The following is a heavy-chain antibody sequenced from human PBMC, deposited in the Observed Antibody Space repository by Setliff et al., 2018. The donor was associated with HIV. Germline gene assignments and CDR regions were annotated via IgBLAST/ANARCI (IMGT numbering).Heavy chain of an antibody. D-gene: IGHD4-17*01. J-gene: IGHJ3*01. CDR3: ASYGGGSENDAFRV. CDR1: GDSISSGSYY. Sequence: PSETLSLTCTVSGDSISSGSYYWSWIRLPAGKGLEWIGQIHTSGSTYYNPSLKSRVTISVDTSKNQFSLNVNSVTAADTAVYYCASYGGGSENDAFRVWGQVTMVTVSS. V-gene: IGHV4-61*09. CDR2: IHTSGST.